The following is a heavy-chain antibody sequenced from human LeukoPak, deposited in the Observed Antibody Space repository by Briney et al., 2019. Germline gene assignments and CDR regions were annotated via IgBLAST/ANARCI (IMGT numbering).Heavy chain of an antibody. CDR3: AKDPAPAGTEGGGGYFQH. D-gene: IGHD1-1*01. CDR2: FSGSGGST. V-gene: IGHV3-23*01. Sequence: GGSLRLSCAASGFTFSSYAMSWVRQAPGKGLEWVSAFSGSGGSTYYADSVKGRFTISRDNSKNTLYLQMNSLRAEDTAVYYCAKDPAPAGTEGGGGYFQHWGQDTLVTVSS. CDR1: GFTFSSYA. J-gene: IGHJ1*01.